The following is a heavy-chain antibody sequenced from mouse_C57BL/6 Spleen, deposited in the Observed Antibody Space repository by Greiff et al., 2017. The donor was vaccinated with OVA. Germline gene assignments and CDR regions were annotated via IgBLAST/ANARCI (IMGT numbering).Heavy chain of an antibody. V-gene: IGHV5-4*01. Sequence: EVQLQQSGGGLVKPGGSLKLSCAASGFTFSSYAMSWVRQTPEQRLEWVATISDGGSYTYYPDNVKGRFTISRDNAKNNLYLQMSHLKSEDTAMYYCARAYAYAMDYWGQGTSVTVSS. J-gene: IGHJ4*01. CDR3: ARAYAYAMDY. CDR2: ISDGGSYT. CDR1: GFTFSSYA. D-gene: IGHD6-5*01.